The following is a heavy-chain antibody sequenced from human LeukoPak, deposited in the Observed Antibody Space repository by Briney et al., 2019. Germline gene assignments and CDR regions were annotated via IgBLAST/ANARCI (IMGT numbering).Heavy chain of an antibody. Sequence: GGSLRLSCAASGFTFSSYAMHWVRQAPGKGLEWVAVISYDGSNKYYADSVKGRFTISRDNSKNTLYLQMNSLRDEDTAVYYCARAIVVVTATFDYWGQGTLVTVSS. J-gene: IGHJ4*02. CDR2: ISYDGSNK. CDR1: GFTFSSYA. V-gene: IGHV3-30-3*01. CDR3: ARAIVVVTATFDY. D-gene: IGHD2-21*02.